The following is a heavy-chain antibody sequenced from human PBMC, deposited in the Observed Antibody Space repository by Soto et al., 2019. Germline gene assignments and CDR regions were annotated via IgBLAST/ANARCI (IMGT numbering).Heavy chain of an antibody. CDR2: IYSGGST. V-gene: IGHV3-53*01. Sequence: GGSLRRSCAASCFTVSSNYMSCVRQAPWKGLEWFSVIYSGGSTYYADSVKGRFTISRDNSKNTLYLQMNSLRAEETAVYYCARDRGYGSGSLGGFAYWGQGTMVTFSS. CDR3: ARDRGYGSGSLGGFAY. D-gene: IGHD3-10*01. CDR1: CFTVSSNY. J-gene: IGHJ4*02.